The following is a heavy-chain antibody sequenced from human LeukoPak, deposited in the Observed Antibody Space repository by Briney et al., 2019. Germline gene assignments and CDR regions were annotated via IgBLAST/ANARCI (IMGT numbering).Heavy chain of an antibody. J-gene: IGHJ5*02. Sequence: SETLSLTCAVYGGSFSGYYWSWIRQPPGKGLEWIGEINHSGSTNYNPSLKSRVTISVDTSKNQFSLKLSSVTAADTAVYYCARGGVIDGGYNQDNWFDPWGQGTLVTVSS. CDR1: GGSFSGYY. CDR3: ARGGVIDGGYNQDNWFDP. V-gene: IGHV4-34*01. D-gene: IGHD5-12*01. CDR2: INHSGST.